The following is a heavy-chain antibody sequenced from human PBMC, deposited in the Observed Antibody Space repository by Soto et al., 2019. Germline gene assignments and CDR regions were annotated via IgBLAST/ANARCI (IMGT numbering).Heavy chain of an antibody. J-gene: IGHJ6*02. D-gene: IGHD3-10*01. CDR2: INPNSGGT. CDR1: GYTFTGYY. V-gene: IGHV1-2*02. Sequence: ASVKVSCKASGYTFTGYYMHWVRQAPGQGLEWMGWINPNSGGTNYARKFQGRVTMTRDTSISTAYMELSRLRSDDTAVYYCAREMVRGAGYYYYGMDVWGQGTTVTVSS. CDR3: AREMVRGAGYYYYGMDV.